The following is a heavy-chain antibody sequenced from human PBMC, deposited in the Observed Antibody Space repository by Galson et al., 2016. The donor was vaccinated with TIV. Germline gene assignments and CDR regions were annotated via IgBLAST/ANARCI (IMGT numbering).Heavy chain of an antibody. Sequence: CAISGDIVSSTLASWNWIRQSPSRGLEWLGRTSYRSNWYNDYATSVKSRITISPDTSKNEVSLHLKSVTPEDSAVYYCARDRGSRDYMDVWGIGTTVIVS. CDR3: ARDRGSRDYMDV. V-gene: IGHV6-1*01. D-gene: IGHD6-25*01. CDR2: TSYRSNWYN. CDR1: GDIVSSTLAS. J-gene: IGHJ6*03.